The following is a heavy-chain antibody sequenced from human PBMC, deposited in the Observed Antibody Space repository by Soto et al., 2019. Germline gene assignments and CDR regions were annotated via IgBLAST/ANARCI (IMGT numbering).Heavy chain of an antibody. Sequence: EVQLVESGGGLVQSGGSLRLSCAASGFTFSSYWMSWVRQGPGKGPEWVANITQAGSEIYYVDAVKGRCTISRDNAKSSLTLQMTSLRAEDTAVYHCANSLSAITGDSWGQGTLVTVSS. D-gene: IGHD2-8*01. CDR3: ANSLSAITGDS. CDR1: GFTFSSYW. V-gene: IGHV3-7*05. J-gene: IGHJ4*02. CDR2: ITQAGSEI.